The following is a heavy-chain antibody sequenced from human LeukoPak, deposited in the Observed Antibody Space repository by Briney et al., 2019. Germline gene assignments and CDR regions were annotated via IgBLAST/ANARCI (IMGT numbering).Heavy chain of an antibody. V-gene: IGHV1-69*04. CDR2: IIPILGIA. D-gene: IGHD6-6*01. J-gene: IGHJ4*02. Sequence: SVKVSCKASGGTFSSYTISWVRQAPGQGLEWMGRIIPILGIANYAQKFQGRVTITADKSTSTAYMELSSLRSEDTAAYYCARDGQQLVRFLYWGQGTLVTVSS. CDR1: GGTFSSYT. CDR3: ARDGQQLVRFLY.